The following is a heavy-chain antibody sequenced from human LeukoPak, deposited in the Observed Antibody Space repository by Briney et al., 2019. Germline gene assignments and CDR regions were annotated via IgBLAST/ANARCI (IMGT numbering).Heavy chain of an antibody. Sequence: ASVKVSCKASGYTFIVYYIHWLRQAPGQGLEWMGWIIPKNGDTNYAQKFRDRVTMTRDTSISTAYMEINSLTSDDTAVYYCARGVLLQGRGAFDIWGQGAMVTVSS. D-gene: IGHD3-10*01. J-gene: IGHJ3*02. CDR3: ARGVLLQGRGAFDI. V-gene: IGHV1-2*02. CDR2: IIPKNGDT. CDR1: GYTFIVYY.